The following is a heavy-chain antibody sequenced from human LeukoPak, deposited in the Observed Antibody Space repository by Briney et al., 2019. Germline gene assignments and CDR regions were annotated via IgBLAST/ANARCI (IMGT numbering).Heavy chain of an antibody. J-gene: IGHJ6*03. V-gene: IGHV2-70*11. CDR3: ARTESSLEGYYMDV. D-gene: IGHD3-16*02. Sequence: ESGPTLVNPTQTLTLTRTFSGFSLSTSGMCVSWIRQPPGKALEWLARIDWDDDKYYSTSLKTRLTISKDTSKNQVVLTMTNMDPVDTATYYCARTESSLEGYYMDVWGKGTTVTVSS. CDR2: IDWDDDK. CDR1: GFSLSTSGMC.